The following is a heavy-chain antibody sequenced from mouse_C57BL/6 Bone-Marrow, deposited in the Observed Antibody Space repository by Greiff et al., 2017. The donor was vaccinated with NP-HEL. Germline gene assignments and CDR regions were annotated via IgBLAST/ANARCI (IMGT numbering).Heavy chain of an antibody. Sequence: EVHLVESGGGLVQPGGSMKLSCAASGFTFSDAWMDWVRQSPEKGLEWVAEIRNKANNHATYYAESVKGRFTISRDDSKSSVYLQMNSLRAEDTGIYYCTRPRGNYDYAMDYWGQGTSVTVSS. CDR1: GFTFSDAW. D-gene: IGHD2-1*01. CDR3: TRPRGNYDYAMDY. V-gene: IGHV6-6*01. CDR2: IRNKANNHAT. J-gene: IGHJ4*01.